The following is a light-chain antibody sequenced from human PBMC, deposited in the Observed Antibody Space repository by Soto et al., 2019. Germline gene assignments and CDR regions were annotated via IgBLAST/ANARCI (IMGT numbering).Light chain of an antibody. V-gene: IGKV1-5*03. CDR1: QSISSW. CDR2: KAS. J-gene: IGKJ4*01. Sequence: DIQMTQSPPTLSASVGDRVTITGRASQSISSWLAWYQQKPGKAPKLLIYKASSLESGVPSRFSGSGSGTEFTLTISSLQPVDFATYYCQQYNSYPLTFGGGTKVEIK. CDR3: QQYNSYPLT.